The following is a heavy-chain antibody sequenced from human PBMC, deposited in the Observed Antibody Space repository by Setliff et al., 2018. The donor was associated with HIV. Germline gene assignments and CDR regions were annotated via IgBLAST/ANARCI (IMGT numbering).Heavy chain of an antibody. CDR1: GGTFSSYA. CDR3: ARGRYNSRIDV. J-gene: IGHJ6*02. D-gene: IGHD5-18*01. Sequence: SVKVSCKASGGTFSSYAISWVRQAPGQGLEWMGGIIPIFGTANYAQKFQARLTMTWNTSTNTAYMELRSLTSDDTAVYYCARGRYNSRIDVWGQGTTVTVSS. CDR2: IIPIFGTA. V-gene: IGHV1-69*06.